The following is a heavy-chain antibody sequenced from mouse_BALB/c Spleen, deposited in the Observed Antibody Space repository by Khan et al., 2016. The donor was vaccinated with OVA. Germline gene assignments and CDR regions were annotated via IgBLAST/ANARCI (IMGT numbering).Heavy chain of an antibody. CDR3: AREGAYYRSDGWFAY. J-gene: IGHJ3*01. CDR2: IIPTNDYA. Sequence: QVQLQQSGAELARPGASVKMSCKASGYTFTTYTIHWVKQGPGPGLEWIGYIIPTNDYANYNQKFKDRATLTADKSSSTAYMQMSSLTSEDSALYYCAREGAYYRSDGWFAYWGQGTLVTVSA. V-gene: IGHV1-4*01. CDR1: GYTFTTYT. D-gene: IGHD2-14*01.